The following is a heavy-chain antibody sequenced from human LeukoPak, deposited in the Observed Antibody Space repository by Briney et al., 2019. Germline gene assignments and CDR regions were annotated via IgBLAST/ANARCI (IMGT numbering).Heavy chain of an antibody. J-gene: IGHJ4*02. V-gene: IGHV3-21*01. CDR1: GFTFSSYS. CDR2: ISSSSSYI. D-gene: IGHD3-10*01. Sequence: GGSLRLSCAASGFTFSSYSMNWVRQAPGKGLEWVSSISSSSSYIYYADSVKGRFTISRDNAKNSLYLQMNSLRAEDTAVYYCATNCITMVRGVICYWGQGTLVTVSS. CDR3: ATNCITMVRGVICY.